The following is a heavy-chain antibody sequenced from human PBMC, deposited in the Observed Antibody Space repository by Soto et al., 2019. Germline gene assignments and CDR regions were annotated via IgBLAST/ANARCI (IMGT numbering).Heavy chain of an antibody. CDR3: AKDNGSGCDWLRVGDASDI. CDR2: ISYDGSNK. CDR1: GFTFSSYG. J-gene: IGHJ3*02. V-gene: IGHV3-30*18. D-gene: IGHD5-12*01. Sequence: QVQLVESGGGVVQPGRSLRLSCAASGFTFSSYGMHWVRQAPGKGLEWVAVISYDGSNKYYADSVKGRLTISRDNSKNPLYLQMDSLRGEGTGVYYCAKDNGSGCDWLRVGDASDIWGQGTMVTVSS.